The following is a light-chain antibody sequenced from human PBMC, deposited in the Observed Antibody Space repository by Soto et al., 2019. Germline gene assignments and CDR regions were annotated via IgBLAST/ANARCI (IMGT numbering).Light chain of an antibody. Sequence: IVMTNSPATLSVSPGERATLSCRASQSVSSNLAWYQQRPGQAPRLLIYGASTRATGIPARFSGSGSGTEFTLTISSLQSEDFAVYYCQQYNNWPSWTFGQGTKVDI. CDR1: QSVSSN. CDR3: QQYNNWPSWT. CDR2: GAS. J-gene: IGKJ1*01. V-gene: IGKV3-15*01.